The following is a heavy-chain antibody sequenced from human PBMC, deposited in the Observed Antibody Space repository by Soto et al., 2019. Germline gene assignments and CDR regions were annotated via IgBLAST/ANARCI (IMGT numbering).Heavy chain of an antibody. D-gene: IGHD4-17*01. CDR3: AHRQRTVYFDY. J-gene: IGHJ4*02. Sequence: QITLKESGPTLVKPTQTLTLTCTFSGFSLTTSGVGVGWIRQPPGKALEWLALIYWDDDKRYSPSLKSRLTITEDTSKNQVVLTMTNMDPVDTATYYCAHRQRTVYFDYWGQGTLVTVSS. V-gene: IGHV2-5*02. CDR2: IYWDDDK. CDR1: GFSLTTSGVG.